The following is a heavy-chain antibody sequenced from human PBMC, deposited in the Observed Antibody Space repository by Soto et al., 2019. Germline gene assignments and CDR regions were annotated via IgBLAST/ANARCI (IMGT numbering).Heavy chain of an antibody. CDR3: ARDSRRLAVAGTPPDY. J-gene: IGHJ4*02. V-gene: IGHV3-30-3*01. D-gene: IGHD6-19*01. Sequence: GGSLRLSCAASGXTFSSYAMHWVRQAPGKGLEWVAVISYDGSNKYYADSVKGRFTISRDNSKNTLYLRMNSLRAEDTAVYYCARDSRRLAVAGTPPDYWGQGTLVTVSS. CDR1: GXTFSSYA. CDR2: ISYDGSNK.